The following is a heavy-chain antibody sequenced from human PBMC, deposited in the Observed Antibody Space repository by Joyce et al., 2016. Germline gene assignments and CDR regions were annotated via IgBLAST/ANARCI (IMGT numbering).Heavy chain of an antibody. D-gene: IGHD5-12*01. J-gene: IGHJ5*02. CDR1: EDTFSTDT. V-gene: IGHV1-69*11. CDR3: AKQGATGWIDP. CDR2: IVPLLVTA. Sequence: QEQLLQSGAEVKKPGSSVKVSCKPSEDTFSTDTFHWVRQAPGQGFEWMGKIVPLLVTADYAQKFQGRVTISADESTRTVYMELNTLTSEDTALYYCAKQGATGWIDPWGQGTLVTVSS.